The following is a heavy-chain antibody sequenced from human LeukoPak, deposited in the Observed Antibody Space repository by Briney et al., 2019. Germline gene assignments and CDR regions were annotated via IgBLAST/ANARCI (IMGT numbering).Heavy chain of an antibody. Sequence: KPSETLSLTCTVSGGSISSYYWSWIRQPAGKGLEWIGRIYTSGSTNYNPSLKSRVTMSVDTSKNQFSLKLSSVTAADTAVYYCARDLPRRGYSYGYVSPWGQGTLVTVSS. J-gene: IGHJ5*02. CDR1: GGSISSYY. V-gene: IGHV4-4*07. CDR2: IYTSGST. D-gene: IGHD5-18*01. CDR3: ARDLPRRGYSYGYVSP.